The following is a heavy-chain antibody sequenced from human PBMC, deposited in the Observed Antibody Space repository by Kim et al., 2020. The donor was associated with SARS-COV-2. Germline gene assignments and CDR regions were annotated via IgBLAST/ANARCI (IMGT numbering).Heavy chain of an antibody. CDR3: VNICGAACYVGVDV. Sequence: GGSLRLSCAASGVTFSRFWMTWVRQAPGKGLEWVANIEQDESEKNYVDSVRGRFTISRDNAKNSLYLQMNSLRPADTAIYHCVNICGAACYVGVDVWGQG. CDR1: GVTFSRFW. V-gene: IGHV3-7*01. D-gene: IGHD2-21*02. J-gene: IGHJ3*01. CDR2: IEQDESEK.